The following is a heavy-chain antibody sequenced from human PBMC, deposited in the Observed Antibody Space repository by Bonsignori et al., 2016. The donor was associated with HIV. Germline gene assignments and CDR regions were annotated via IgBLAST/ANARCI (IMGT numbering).Heavy chain of an antibody. CDR2: IYTSGST. D-gene: IGHD2-2*01. Sequence: GKGLEWIGRIYTSGSTNYNPSLKSRVTISVDTSKNQFSLKLSSVTAADTAVYYCARGRLVGYCSSTSCSNDAFDIWGQGTMVTVSS. J-gene: IGHJ3*02. CDR3: ARGRLVGYCSSTSCSNDAFDI. V-gene: IGHV4-61*02.